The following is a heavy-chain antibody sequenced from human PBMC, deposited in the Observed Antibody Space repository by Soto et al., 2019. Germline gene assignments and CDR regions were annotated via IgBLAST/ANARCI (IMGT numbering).Heavy chain of an antibody. J-gene: IGHJ2*01. CDR3: ARHPTVTTTYTWSFDL. CDR2: IYYNGNS. CDR1: GGSISSSSYY. V-gene: IGHV4-39*01. Sequence: QLQLQESGPGLVKPSETLSLTCTVSGGSISSSSYYWGWIRQPPGKGLEWIGSIYYNGNSYYNPSLKTRVTISADTSTKQFSLNLRSVTAADTAVYYCARHPTVTTTYTWSFDLWGRGTLVTVSS. D-gene: IGHD4-17*01.